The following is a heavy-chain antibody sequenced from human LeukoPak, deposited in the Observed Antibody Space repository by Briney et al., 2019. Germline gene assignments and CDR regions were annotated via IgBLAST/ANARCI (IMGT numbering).Heavy chain of an antibody. CDR3: ARGGGYDSSFDY. CDR1: GGSISSYY. Sequence: PSETLSLTCTVSGGSISSYYWSWIRQPPGKGLEWIGYIYYSGSTNYNPSLKSRVTISVDTSKNQFSLKLSSVTAADTAVYYCARGGGYDSSFDYWGQGTLVTVSS. J-gene: IGHJ4*02. CDR2: IYYSGST. D-gene: IGHD5-12*01. V-gene: IGHV4-59*01.